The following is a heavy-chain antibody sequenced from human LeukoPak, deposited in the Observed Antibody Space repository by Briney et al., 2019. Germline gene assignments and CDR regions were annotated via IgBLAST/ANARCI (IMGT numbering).Heavy chain of an antibody. CDR3: TRHYPDSRPYGY. Sequence: GGSLRLSCAASGFTFSSYSMNWVRQAPGKGLEWVSSISSSSTYIYYADSMKGRFTISRDNAKNSLYLQMNSLKTEDTAVYYCTRHYPDSRPYGYWGQGTLVTVSS. CDR2: ISSSSTYI. D-gene: IGHD6-13*01. J-gene: IGHJ4*02. V-gene: IGHV3-21*04. CDR1: GFTFSSYS.